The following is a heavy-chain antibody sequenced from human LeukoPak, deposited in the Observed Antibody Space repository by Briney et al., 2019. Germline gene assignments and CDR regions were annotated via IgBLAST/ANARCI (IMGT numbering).Heavy chain of an antibody. CDR2: IKQDGSQR. V-gene: IGHV3-7*01. Sequence: GGSLRLSCTASGFTFSDYWMTWVRQAPGKGPEWVTNIKQDGSQRYYVDSVRGRFTISRDNAKNSLFLQMNGLRAEDTAVYYCARRGGSSSRRSPIDYWGQGTLVTVSS. CDR1: GFTFSDYW. D-gene: IGHD6-6*01. CDR3: ARRGGSSSRRSPIDY. J-gene: IGHJ4*02.